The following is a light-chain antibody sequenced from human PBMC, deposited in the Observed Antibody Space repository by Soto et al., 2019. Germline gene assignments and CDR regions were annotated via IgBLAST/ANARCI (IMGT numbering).Light chain of an antibody. CDR2: LAS. V-gene: IGKV2-28*01. CDR1: QSLLNSDGYNY. J-gene: IGKJ1*01. Sequence: DVVMTQSPLSQPVTPGEPASISCRSSQSLLNSDGYNYLDWYLQKPGQSPQLLSYLASNRASGVPDKYSGSGSGPDFTLKISRVEDEDVGIYFCMQGLHESWTFGQGTKVEIK. CDR3: MQGLHESWT.